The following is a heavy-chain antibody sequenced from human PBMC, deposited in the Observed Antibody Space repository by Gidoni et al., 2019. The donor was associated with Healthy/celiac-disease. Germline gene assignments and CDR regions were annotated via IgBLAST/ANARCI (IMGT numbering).Heavy chain of an antibody. Sequence: QVQLVESGGGVVQPGRSLRLSCAASGFTFSSSGMHWVRQAPGKGLEWVAVIWYDGSNKYYADSVKGRFTISRDNSKNTLYLQMNSLRAEDTAVYYCARSSQSHYYYGMDVWGQGTTVTVSS. CDR3: ARSSQSHYYYGMDV. D-gene: IGHD6-13*01. CDR1: GFTFSSSG. J-gene: IGHJ6*02. CDR2: IWYDGSNK. V-gene: IGHV3-33*01.